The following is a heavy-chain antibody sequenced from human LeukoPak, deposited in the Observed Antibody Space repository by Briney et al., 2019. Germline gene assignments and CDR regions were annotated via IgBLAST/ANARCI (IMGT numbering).Heavy chain of an antibody. J-gene: IGHJ4*02. Sequence: GGSLRLSCAASGFPFRDYWMTWVRQAPGKGLEWVPNIKQDGREKFYLDSVKGRFTISRDDTKNSLYLQMSSLRVEDTAVYFCARDRLYYDISTGYIPLDYWGLGTLVTVSS. CDR3: ARDRLYYDISTGYIPLDY. D-gene: IGHD3-9*01. CDR2: IKQDGREK. CDR1: GFPFRDYW. V-gene: IGHV3-7*01.